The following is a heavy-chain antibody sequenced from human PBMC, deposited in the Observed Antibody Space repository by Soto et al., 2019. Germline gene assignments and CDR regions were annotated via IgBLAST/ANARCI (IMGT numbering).Heavy chain of an antibody. CDR2: IYYSGST. J-gene: IGHJ4*02. CDR3: ARRGSSSWYGY. D-gene: IGHD6-13*01. CDR1: GGSISSSSYY. Sequence: QLQLQESGPGLVKPSETLSLTCTVSGGSISSSSYYWGWIRQPPGKGLEWIGSIYYSGSTYYNPSLKSRVTISVDTSTHQFSLKLSSVTAADTAVYYCARRGSSSWYGYWGQGTLVTVSS. V-gene: IGHV4-39*01.